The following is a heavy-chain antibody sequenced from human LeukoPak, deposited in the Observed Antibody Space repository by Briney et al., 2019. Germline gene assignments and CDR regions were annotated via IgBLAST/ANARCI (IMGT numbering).Heavy chain of an antibody. CDR1: GFSFSSYE. CDR2: ISSSGSTI. CDR3: ARGSWNFEY. V-gene: IGHV3-48*03. Sequence: GGSLRLSCAISGFSFSSYEMTWVRQAPGKGLEWVSYISSSGSTIYYADSVKGRFTISRDNAKNSLYLQMNSLRAEDTAVYFCARGSWNFEYWGQGTLVTVSS. D-gene: IGHD6-13*01. J-gene: IGHJ4*02.